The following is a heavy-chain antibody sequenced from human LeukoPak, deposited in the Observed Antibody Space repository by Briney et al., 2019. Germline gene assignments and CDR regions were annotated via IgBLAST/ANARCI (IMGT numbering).Heavy chain of an antibody. CDR3: ARVRMSIMDV. CDR1: GFAFSYSE. Sequence: GGSLRLSCVTSGFAFSYSEMTWVRQAPGKGLEWVSYISTTGSAIYYADSLKGRSTISRDNAKNSVYLQMNSLRAEDTGIYYCARVRMSIMDVWGQGTTVTVSS. J-gene: IGHJ6*02. V-gene: IGHV3-48*03. D-gene: IGHD6-6*01. CDR2: ISTTGSAI.